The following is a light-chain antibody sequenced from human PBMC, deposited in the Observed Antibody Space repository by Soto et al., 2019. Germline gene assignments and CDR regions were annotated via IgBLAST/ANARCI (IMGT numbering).Light chain of an antibody. CDR2: EVT. CDR1: SSDVATYNY. Sequence: QSALTQPPSASKSPGQSVTISCTGTSSDVATYNYVSWYQQHPGKAPKLIIYEVTKRPSGVPDRFSGSKSGNTASLTVSGLQAEDEADYYCSSYAGNNNFFVLGNGTKVT. V-gene: IGLV2-8*02. CDR3: SSYAGNNNFFV. J-gene: IGLJ1*01.